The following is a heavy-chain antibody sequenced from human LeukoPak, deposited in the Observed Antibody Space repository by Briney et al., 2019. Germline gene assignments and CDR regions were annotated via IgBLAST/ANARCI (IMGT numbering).Heavy chain of an antibody. J-gene: IGHJ3*02. CDR3: ARPRTYSRATDAFDI. D-gene: IGHD4-11*01. CDR1: GFTFTTYW. V-gene: IGHV3-7*01. Sequence: PGGSLRLSCAASGFTFTTYWMSWVRQAPGKGLEWVANIKQDGTERYYVDSVKGRFTISRDNAKNTVYLQMSSLRVEDTAIYYCARPRTYSRATDAFDIWGQGTVVTVSS. CDR2: IKQDGTER.